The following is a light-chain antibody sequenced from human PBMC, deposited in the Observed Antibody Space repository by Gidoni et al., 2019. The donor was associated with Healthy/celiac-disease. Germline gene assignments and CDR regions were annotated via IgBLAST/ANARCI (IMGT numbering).Light chain of an antibody. Sequence: DIQMTKSPSSVSASVGDRVTITCRASQGISSWLAWYQQKTGKAPKLLIYAASSLQSGVPSMFSGSRSETVFTLTISSLPPEDFATYYCQQSNSFPLTFGGGTKVEIK. V-gene: IGKV1-12*01. CDR2: AAS. CDR3: QQSNSFPLT. CDR1: QGISSW. J-gene: IGKJ4*01.